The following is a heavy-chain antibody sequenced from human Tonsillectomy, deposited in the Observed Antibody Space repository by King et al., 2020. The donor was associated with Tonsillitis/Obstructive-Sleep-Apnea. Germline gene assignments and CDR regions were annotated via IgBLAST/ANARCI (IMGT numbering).Heavy chain of an antibody. CDR1: GFSVSRDY. V-gene: IGHV3-66*01. CDR2: IYIGGST. Sequence: VQLVESGGGLVQPGGSLRLSCAASGFSVSRDYMSWVRQAPGTGLEWVSVIYIGGSTFYADSVKGRFTISRDDSKNTLYLQMYSLRAEDTAVYYCARDTSCWFRADYWGHGTLVTVAS. J-gene: IGHJ4*01. CDR3: ARDTSCWFRADY. D-gene: IGHD2-2*01.